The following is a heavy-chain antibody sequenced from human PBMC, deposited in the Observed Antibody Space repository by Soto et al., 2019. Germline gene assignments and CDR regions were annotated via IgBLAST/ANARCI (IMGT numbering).Heavy chain of an antibody. Sequence: AGGSLRLSCAASGFTFSSYAMSWVRQTPGEGLECVSAISGSGATTYYADSVKGRFTISRDNSKSKLYPQMNSLRAEDTAVYYCVKARRGDYSKPTFDYWGQGALVTVSS. CDR2: ISGSGATT. D-gene: IGHD4-4*01. J-gene: IGHJ4*02. CDR1: GFTFSSYA. V-gene: IGHV3-23*01. CDR3: VKARRGDYSKPTFDY.